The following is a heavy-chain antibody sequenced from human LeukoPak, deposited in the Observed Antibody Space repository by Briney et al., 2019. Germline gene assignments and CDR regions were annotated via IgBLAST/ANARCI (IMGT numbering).Heavy chain of an antibody. CDR2: IKQDGSEK. CDR3: ARDVLAAGATGTFDI. J-gene: IGHJ3*02. CDR1: GFTFSSYA. Sequence: GGSLRLSCAASGFTFSSYAMSWVRQAPGKGLEWVANIKQDGSEKYYVDSVKGRFTISRDNAKTSLYLQMNSLRAEDTAVYYCARDVLAAGATGTFDIWGQGTMVTVSS. V-gene: IGHV3-7*03. D-gene: IGHD1-14*01.